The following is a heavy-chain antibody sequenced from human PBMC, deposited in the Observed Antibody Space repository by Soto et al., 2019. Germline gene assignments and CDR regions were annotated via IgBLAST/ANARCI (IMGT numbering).Heavy chain of an antibody. V-gene: IGHV3-7*01. CDR3: ARDRRYYDSSGYYPGSFDI. CDR1: GFTFSSYW. J-gene: IGHJ3*02. Sequence: GGSLRLSCAASGFTFSSYWMSWVRQAPGKGLEWVANIKQDGSEKYYVDSVKGRFTISRDNAKNSLYLQMNSLRAEDTAVYYCARDRRYYDSSGYYPGSFDIWGQGTMVTVSS. D-gene: IGHD3-22*01. CDR2: IKQDGSEK.